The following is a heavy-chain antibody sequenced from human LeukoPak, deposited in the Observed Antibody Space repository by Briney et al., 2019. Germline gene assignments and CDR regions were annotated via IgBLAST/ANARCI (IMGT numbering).Heavy chain of an antibody. Sequence: PGGSLRLSCAASGFTFDDDAMHWVRQAPGKGLEWVSGISWNSGSIGYADSVKGRFTISRDNAKNSLYLQMNSLRAEDTALYYCAKDENYDNSGPLDYWGRGTLVTVSS. CDR2: ISWNSGSI. D-gene: IGHD3-22*01. V-gene: IGHV3-9*01. CDR3: AKDENYDNSGPLDY. J-gene: IGHJ4*02. CDR1: GFTFDDDA.